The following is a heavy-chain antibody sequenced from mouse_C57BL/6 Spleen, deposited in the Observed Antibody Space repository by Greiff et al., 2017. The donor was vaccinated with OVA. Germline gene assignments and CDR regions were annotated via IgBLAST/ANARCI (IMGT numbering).Heavy chain of an antibody. CDR3: AISGYDYDVKDYAMDY. J-gene: IGHJ4*01. Sequence: QVHVKQPGAELVKPGASVKLSCKASGYTFTSYWMQWVKQRPGQGLEWIGEIDPSDSYTNYNQKFKGKATLTVDTSSSTAYMQLSSLTSEDSAVYYCAISGYDYDVKDYAMDYWGQGTSVTVSS. CDR2: IDPSDSYT. CDR1: GYTFTSYW. D-gene: IGHD2-4*01. V-gene: IGHV1-50*01.